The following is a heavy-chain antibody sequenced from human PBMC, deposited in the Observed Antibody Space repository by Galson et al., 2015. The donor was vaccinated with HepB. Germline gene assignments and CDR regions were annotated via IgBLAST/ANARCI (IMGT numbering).Heavy chain of an antibody. CDR2: ISSRTGGT. V-gene: IGHV3-23*01. J-gene: IGHJ4*02. CDR3: VKDGDTYCGGDCFSDH. D-gene: IGHD2-21*02. Sequence: MTWVRQPPGKGLEWVSTISSRTGGTYYADSVKGRFTISRDNSRDTLYLQLNNLRAEDTALYYCVKDGDTYCGGDCFSDHWGQGTLVTVSS.